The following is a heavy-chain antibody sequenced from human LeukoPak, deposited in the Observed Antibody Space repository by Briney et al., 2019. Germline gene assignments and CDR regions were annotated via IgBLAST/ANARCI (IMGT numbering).Heavy chain of an antibody. Sequence: GGSLRLSCAASGFTFSNYWMHWVRQAPEKGLVWVSRINSDGINTSYADSVKGRFTISRDNAKNTLNLQMNSLRAEDTAVYYCARDLGQYYDTSDNWFDPWGQGTLVTVSS. J-gene: IGHJ5*02. D-gene: IGHD3-22*01. CDR1: GFTFSNYW. V-gene: IGHV3-74*01. CDR2: INSDGINT. CDR3: ARDLGQYYDTSDNWFDP.